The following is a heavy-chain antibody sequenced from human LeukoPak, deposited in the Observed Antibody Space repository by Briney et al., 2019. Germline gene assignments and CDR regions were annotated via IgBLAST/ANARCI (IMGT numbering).Heavy chain of an antibody. CDR2: ISGGST. Sequence: GGSLRLSCAASEFTVSSSEMSWVRQAPGKGLEWVSSISGGSTYYADSRKGRFTISRDNAKNSLYLQMNSLRAEDMALYYCAKGGASYYYMDVWGKGTTVTVSS. D-gene: IGHD5-12*01. V-gene: IGHV3-38-3*01. J-gene: IGHJ6*03. CDR3: AKGGASYYYMDV. CDR1: EFTVSSSE.